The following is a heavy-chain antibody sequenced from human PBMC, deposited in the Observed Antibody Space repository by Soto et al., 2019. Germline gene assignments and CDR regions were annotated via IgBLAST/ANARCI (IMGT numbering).Heavy chain of an antibody. CDR3: AKDQVRVVVVAAFDY. Sequence: PGGSLRLSCAASGFTFSSYAMTWVRQAPGRGLEWVSSIPYSGGSTYYADSVKGRFTISRDNSKNTLYLQMNSLRAEDTAVYYCAKDQVRVVVVAAFDYWGQGTLVTVSS. V-gene: IGHV3-23*01. CDR2: IPYSGGST. CDR1: GFTFSSYA. D-gene: IGHD2-15*01. J-gene: IGHJ4*02.